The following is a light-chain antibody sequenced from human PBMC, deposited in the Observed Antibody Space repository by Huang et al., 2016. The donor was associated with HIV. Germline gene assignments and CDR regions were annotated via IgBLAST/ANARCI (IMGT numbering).Light chain of an antibody. CDR2: GAS. CDR1: QSVNNIY. Sequence: IVLTQSPGTLSLSPGERATLSCRASQSVNNIYLAWYQQKLGQAPRLVIYGASSRATGIPDRCSGSGSGTDFTLTISRLEPEDFAVYYCQQYGSSPYTFGQGTKLEMK. J-gene: IGKJ2*01. V-gene: IGKV3-20*01. CDR3: QQYGSSPYT.